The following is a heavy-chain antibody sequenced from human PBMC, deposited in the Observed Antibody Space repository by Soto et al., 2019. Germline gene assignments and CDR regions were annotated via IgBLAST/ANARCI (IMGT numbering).Heavy chain of an antibody. V-gene: IGHV4-59*01. D-gene: IGHD1-1*01. CDR3: VRDGTKNLRDWFDP. CDR2: IYYTGST. Sequence: SETLSLTCTVSGGSMKTFFWNWIRQSPGKGLEWIGFIYYTGSTYYNPSLKSRVSMSVDTSRNQFSLRLTSVTAADTATYYCVRDGTKNLRDWFDPWGQGILVTVSS. CDR1: GGSMKTFF. J-gene: IGHJ5*02.